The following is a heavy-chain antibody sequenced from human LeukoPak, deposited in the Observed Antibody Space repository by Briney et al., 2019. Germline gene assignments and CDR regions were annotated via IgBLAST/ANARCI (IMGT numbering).Heavy chain of an antibody. CDR2: INPNSGGT. CDR1: GYTFTGYY. CDR3: ARERVEEGSYSYYYYYYYMDV. J-gene: IGHJ6*03. Sequence: GASVKVSCKASGYTFTGYYMHWVRQAPGQGLEWMGWINPNSGGTNYAQKFQGRVTMTRDTSISTAYMELSRLRSDDTAVYYCARERVEEGSYSYYYYYYYMDVWGKGTTVTVSS. D-gene: IGHD3-10*01. V-gene: IGHV1-2*02.